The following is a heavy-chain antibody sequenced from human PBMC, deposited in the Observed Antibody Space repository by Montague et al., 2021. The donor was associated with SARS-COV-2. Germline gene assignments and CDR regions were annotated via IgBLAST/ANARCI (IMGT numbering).Heavy chain of an antibody. J-gene: IGHJ2*01. CDR2: IYYRGST. CDR3: ARLRSSSNWYFDL. V-gene: IGHV4-31*03. CDR1: GGSISSGGYY. Sequence: TLSLTCTVSGGSISSGGYYWSWVRQHPGKGLEWIGYIYYRGSTYYNPSLKSRVTISVDTSKNQFSLKLSSVTAADTAVYYCARLRSSSNWYFDLWGRGTLVTVSS. D-gene: IGHD6-6*01.